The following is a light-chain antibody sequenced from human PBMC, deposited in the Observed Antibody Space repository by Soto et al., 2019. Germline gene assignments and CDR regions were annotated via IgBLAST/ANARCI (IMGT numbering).Light chain of an antibody. Sequence: EIVLTQSPATLSLSPGERATLSCRASQSVSSYLAWYQQKPGQAPRLLIFDASNRATGIPARFSGSGSGADFILTISSLQPEDSATYYCQQSYSTPRTFGQGTKVEVK. CDR3: QQSYSTPRT. V-gene: IGKV3-11*01. CDR1: QSVSSY. CDR2: DAS. J-gene: IGKJ1*01.